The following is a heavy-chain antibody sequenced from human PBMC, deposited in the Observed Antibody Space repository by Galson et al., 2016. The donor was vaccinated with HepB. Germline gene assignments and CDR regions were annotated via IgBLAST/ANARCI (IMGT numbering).Heavy chain of an antibody. CDR2: IYSGGHI. CDR1: GFTVSVNY. J-gene: IGHJ4*02. V-gene: IGHV3-53*01. Sequence: SLRLSCAATGFTVSVNYMAWVRQAPGKGLEWVSVIYSGGHIDYADSVKGRFSISRDNSKNALYLQMDSLTVEDTAVYYCARRSASSWGYFEYWGQGTPVTVSS. D-gene: IGHD6-13*01. CDR3: ARRSASSWGYFEY.